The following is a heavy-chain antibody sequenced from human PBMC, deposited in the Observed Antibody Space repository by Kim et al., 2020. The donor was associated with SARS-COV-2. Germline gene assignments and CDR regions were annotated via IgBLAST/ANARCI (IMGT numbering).Heavy chain of an antibody. CDR2: YDGSNK. Sequence: YDGSNKHYAASEKGRFTISRDNSKNALYLKMNSLRAEDTAVYYCAGGYDYWGQGTLVTVSS. D-gene: IGHD3-22*01. CDR3: AGGYDY. J-gene: IGHJ4*02. V-gene: IGHV3-33*01.